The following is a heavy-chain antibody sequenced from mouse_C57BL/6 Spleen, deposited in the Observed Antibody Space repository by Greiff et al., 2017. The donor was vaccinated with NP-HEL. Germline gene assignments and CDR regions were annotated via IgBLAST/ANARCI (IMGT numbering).Heavy chain of an antibody. J-gene: IGHJ2*01. CDR2: IYPGDGDT. Sequence: VQLQQSGPELVKPGASVKISCKASGYAFSSSWMNWVKQRPGKGLEWIGRIYPGDGDTNYNGKFKGKATLTADKSSSTAYMQLSSLTSEDSAVYFCARSYSSGYVYFDYWGQGTTLTVSS. V-gene: IGHV1-82*01. CDR1: GYAFSSSW. D-gene: IGHD3-2*02. CDR3: ARSYSSGYVYFDY.